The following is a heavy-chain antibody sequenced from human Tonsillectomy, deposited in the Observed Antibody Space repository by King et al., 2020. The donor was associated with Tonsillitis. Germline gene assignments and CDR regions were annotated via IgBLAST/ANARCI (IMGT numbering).Heavy chain of an antibody. V-gene: IGHV4-38-2*01. CDR3: ATKPGIAGGCPIDP. Sequence: QLQESGPGLVKPSETVSLTCAVSGYSISSGYYWGWIRQPPGKGLEWVGNIYHTGSTYYSPSLKSRVTISVDTSKNHFSLKLSSVTAADTAVYYCATKPGIAGGCPIDPRGQGTPVT. CDR2: IYHTGST. J-gene: IGHJ5*02. D-gene: IGHD1-14*01. CDR1: GYSISSGYY.